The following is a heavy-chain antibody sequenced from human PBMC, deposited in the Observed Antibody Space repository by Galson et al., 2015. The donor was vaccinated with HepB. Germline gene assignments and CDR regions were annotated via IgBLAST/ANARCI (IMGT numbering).Heavy chain of an antibody. J-gene: IGHJ4*02. V-gene: IGHV1-69*13. Sequence: SVKVSCKASGGTFSNYAISWERQAPGQGLEWMGGIIPIFGTANYAQKFQGRVTITADESTRTAYMEVSSLRSEDTAVYYCARGAHYDSTGYYYAYWGQGTLVTVSS. CDR2: IIPIFGTA. D-gene: IGHD3-22*01. CDR1: GGTFSNYA. CDR3: ARGAHYDSTGYYYAY.